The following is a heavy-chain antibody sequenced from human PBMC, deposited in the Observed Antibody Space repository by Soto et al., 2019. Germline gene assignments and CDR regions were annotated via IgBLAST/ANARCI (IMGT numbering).Heavy chain of an antibody. CDR3: PKRRMGASRHWDY. J-gene: IGHJ4*02. V-gene: IGHV3-23*01. CDR2: ITASGENT. D-gene: IGHD1-26*01. CDR1: GFTFSDYA. Sequence: EVQLLESGGGLVQPGGSLRLSCLTSGFTFSDYAMNWVRQTPGKGLECVSTITASGENTYYVDSVKGRFTVSRDNSKSTTYLQMTRMGADHTAIDHCPKRRMGASRHWDYWGQGTQVTVSS.